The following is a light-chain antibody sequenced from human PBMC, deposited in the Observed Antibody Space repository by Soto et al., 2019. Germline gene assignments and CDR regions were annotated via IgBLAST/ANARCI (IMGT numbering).Light chain of an antibody. CDR3: QQYNDWPRT. CDR1: QSVNSN. J-gene: IGKJ3*01. V-gene: IGKV3-15*01. CDR2: GAS. Sequence: ETVMTQPPATLSVSPGERATLSCRASQSVNSNLAWYQQKPGQAPGVLIYGASTRATGVPARFSGSGSGTEFTLTISSLQSEDFAVYYCQQYNDWPRTFGPGTKVDIK.